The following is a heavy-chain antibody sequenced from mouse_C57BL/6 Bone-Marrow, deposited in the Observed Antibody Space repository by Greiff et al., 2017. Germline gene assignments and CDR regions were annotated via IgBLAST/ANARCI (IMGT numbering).Heavy chain of an antibody. Sequence: EVQLQQSGAELVRPGASVKLSCTASGFNIKDDYMHWVKQRPEQGLEWIGWIDPENGDTESASQFQGKATITADTSSNTAYLQRSSLTSEDTAVYYCTTYYYCSSYGYAMDYWGQGTSVTVSS. CDR1: GFNIKDDY. V-gene: IGHV14-4*01. J-gene: IGHJ4*01. D-gene: IGHD1-1*01. CDR2: IDPENGDT. CDR3: TTYYYCSSYGYAMDY.